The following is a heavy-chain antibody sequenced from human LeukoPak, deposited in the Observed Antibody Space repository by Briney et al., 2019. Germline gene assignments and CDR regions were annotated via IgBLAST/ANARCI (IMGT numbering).Heavy chain of an antibody. CDR1: GFTFSNAW. V-gene: IGHV3-33*08. D-gene: IGHD3-9*01. CDR2: IWYDGSNK. Sequence: GGSLRLSCAASGFTFSNAWMSWVRQAPGKGLEWVAVIWYDGSNKYYADSVKGRFTISRDNSKNTLYLQMNSLRAEDTAVYYCARGRYDILTGYYYDYWGQGTLVTVSS. CDR3: ARGRYDILTGYYYDY. J-gene: IGHJ4*02.